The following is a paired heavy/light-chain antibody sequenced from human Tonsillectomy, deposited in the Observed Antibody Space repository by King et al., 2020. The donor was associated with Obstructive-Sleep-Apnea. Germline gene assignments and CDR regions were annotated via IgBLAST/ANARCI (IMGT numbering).Light chain of an antibody. Sequence: QSVLTQPPSVSGAPGQRVTISCTGSSSNIGAGYDVHWYQQLPGTAPKLLIYGNANRPSGVPDRFSGSKSGTSASLAITGLQAEDEADYYCQSYDSSLSGSVFGGGTKLTVL. J-gene: IGLJ3*02. V-gene: IGLV1-40*01. CDR2: GNA. CDR1: SSNIGAGYD. CDR3: QSYDSSLSGSV.
Heavy chain of an antibody. Sequence: QVQLVQSGAEVKKPGASMKVSCRASGYTFTNYYIHWARQAPGQGPEWMGWINPNSGGTNYAQKFQGRVTMTRDTSITTAYMDLSSLRSDDTAVYYCARGRGGSGYVGYYFDYWGQGTQVTVSS. CDR3: ARGRGGSGYVGYYFDY. V-gene: IGHV1-2*02. CDR2: INPNSGGT. D-gene: IGHD3-22*01. CDR1: GYTFTNYY. J-gene: IGHJ4*02.